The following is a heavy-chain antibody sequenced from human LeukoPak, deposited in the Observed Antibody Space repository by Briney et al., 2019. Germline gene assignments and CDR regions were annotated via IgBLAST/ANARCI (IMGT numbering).Heavy chain of an antibody. Sequence: SETLSLTCTVSGGSLSSYYWSWIRQPPGKGLEWIGYIYYSGSTNYNPSLKSRVTISVDTPKNQFSLKLSSVTAADTAVYYCARAVYCSGGSCYYFQHWGQGTLVTVSS. CDR2: IYYSGST. J-gene: IGHJ1*01. D-gene: IGHD2-15*01. CDR1: GGSLSSYY. CDR3: ARAVYCSGGSCYYFQH. V-gene: IGHV4-59*01.